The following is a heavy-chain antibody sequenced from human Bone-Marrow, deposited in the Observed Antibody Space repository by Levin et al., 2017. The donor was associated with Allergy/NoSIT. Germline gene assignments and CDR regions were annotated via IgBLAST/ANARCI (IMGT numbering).Heavy chain of an antibody. D-gene: IGHD3-10*01. V-gene: IGHV3-11*01. CDR1: GFTFSDYY. CDR2: ISSSGSTI. CDR3: ARGGFGELLILSG. J-gene: IGHJ4*02. Sequence: PGESLKISCAASGFTFSDYYMSWIRQAPGKGLEWVSYISSSGSTIYYADSVKGRFTISRDNAKNSLYLQMNSLRAEDTAVYYCARGGFGELLILSGWGQGTLVTVSS.